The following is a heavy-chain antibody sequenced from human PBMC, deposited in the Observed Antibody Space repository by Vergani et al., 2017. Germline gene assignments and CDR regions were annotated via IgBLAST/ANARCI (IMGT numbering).Heavy chain of an antibody. Sequence: QVQVVQSGAEVKKSGASVKVSCKTSGYTFSNYYMHWVRQAPGQGLEWMGIINPSGGHTNYAQKFQGRVTMTRDTSTSTVYMELSSLRSEDTAIYYCARGDCGIFNGYRSWGQGTLVSVSA. CDR2: INPSGGHT. D-gene: IGHD3-9*01. CDR1: GYTFSNYY. V-gene: IGHV1-46*03. CDR3: ARGDCGIFNGYRS. J-gene: IGHJ5*02.